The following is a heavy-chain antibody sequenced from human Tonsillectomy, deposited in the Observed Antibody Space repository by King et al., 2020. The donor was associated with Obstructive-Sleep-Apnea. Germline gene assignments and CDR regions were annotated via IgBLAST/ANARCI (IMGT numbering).Heavy chain of an antibody. V-gene: IGHV3-23*04. CDR3: AKTRGYCSGGSCYVDY. D-gene: IGHD2-15*01. J-gene: IGHJ4*02. Sequence: VQLVESGGGLVQPGGSLRLSCAASGFTFSSYAMSWVRQAPGKGLEWVSAISGSGGSTYYADSVKGRFTISRDNSKNTLYLQMNSLRAEDTAVYYFAKTRGYCSGGSCYVDYWGQGTLVTVSS. CDR1: GFTFSSYA. CDR2: ISGSGGST.